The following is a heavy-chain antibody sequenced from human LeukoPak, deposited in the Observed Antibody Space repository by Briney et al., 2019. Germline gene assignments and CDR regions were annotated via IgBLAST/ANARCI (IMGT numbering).Heavy chain of an antibody. D-gene: IGHD6-13*01. CDR3: ARGAQYSSSWYTGYYYYYMDV. CDR2: MNPNIANT. V-gene: IGHV1-8*01. J-gene: IGHJ6*03. Sequence: GASVKVSSTASGYTFTTSDINWVRRAAGQRLEWRGGMNPNIANTGYAQKFKGRVTMTRNTSISTAYMELSSLRSEDTAVYCCARGAQYSSSWYTGYYYYYMDVWGKGTTVTVSS. CDR1: GYTFTTSD.